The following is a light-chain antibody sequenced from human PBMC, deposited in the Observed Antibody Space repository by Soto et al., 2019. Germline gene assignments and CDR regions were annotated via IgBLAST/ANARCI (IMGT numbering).Light chain of an antibody. CDR2: DVS. J-gene: IGLJ2*01. CDR3: CSYAGTYTYVV. CDR1: SSDVGGYNF. Sequence: QSVLTQPRSLSGSPGQSVTISRTGTSSDVGGYNFVSWYQHHPGKAPKVLIYDVSKRPSGVPDRFSGSKSGNTASLTISGLQSEDEAVYHCCSYAGTYTYVVFGGGTKVTVL. V-gene: IGLV2-11*01.